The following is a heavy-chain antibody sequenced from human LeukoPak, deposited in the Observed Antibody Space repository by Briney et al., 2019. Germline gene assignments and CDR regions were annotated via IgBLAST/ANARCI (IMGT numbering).Heavy chain of an antibody. CDR3: ASRRDGYNPFDY. Sequence: SETQSLTCAVYGGSFSGYYWSWIRQPPGKGLEWIGEINHSGSTNYNPSLKSRVTISVDTSKNQFSLKLSSVTAADTAVYYCASRRDGYNPFDYWGQGTLVTVSS. D-gene: IGHD5-24*01. J-gene: IGHJ4*02. CDR2: INHSGST. V-gene: IGHV4-34*01. CDR1: GGSFSGYY.